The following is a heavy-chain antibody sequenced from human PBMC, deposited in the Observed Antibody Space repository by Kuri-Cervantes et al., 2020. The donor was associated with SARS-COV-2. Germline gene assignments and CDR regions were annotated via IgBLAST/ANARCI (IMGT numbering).Heavy chain of an antibody. D-gene: IGHD5-12*01. CDR2: ISYDGSNK. J-gene: IGHJ4*02. CDR3: AKGDIAGPDY. V-gene: IGHV3-30-3*01. Sequence: GESLKISCAASGLTFSSYAMHWVRQAPGKGLEWVSLISYDGSNKYYADSVKGRFTISRDNSKNTLYLQMNSLRAEDTAVYYCAKGDIAGPDYGGQGTLVTVSS. CDR1: GLTFSSYA.